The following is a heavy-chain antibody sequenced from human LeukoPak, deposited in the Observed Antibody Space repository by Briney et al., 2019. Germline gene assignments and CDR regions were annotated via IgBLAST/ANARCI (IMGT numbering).Heavy chain of an antibody. V-gene: IGHV4-31*03. CDR3: ARGGSGEGY. Sequence: SQTLSLTCTVSGGSISSGAHYWSWIRQHPGKGLEWIGYINYSGSTYYNPSLKSRVTISADTSKNQFPLKLSSVTAADTAVYYCARGGSGEGYWGQGTLVTVSS. CDR2: INYSGST. D-gene: IGHD3-10*01. J-gene: IGHJ4*02. CDR1: GGSISSGAHY.